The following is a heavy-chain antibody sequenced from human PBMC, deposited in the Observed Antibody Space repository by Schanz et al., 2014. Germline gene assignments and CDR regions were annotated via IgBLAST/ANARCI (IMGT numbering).Heavy chain of an antibody. V-gene: IGHV4-59*01. CDR2: IYYSGST. CDR1: SASIRTYY. CDR3: ARQPPPAAIGFFYYGIDV. D-gene: IGHD2-2*01. Sequence: QVQLQESGPGLVKPSETLSLTCTVSSASIRTYYWSWIRQPPGKGLEWIGYIYYSGSTTYNPSLKSRVTISVAPSKKQFSLNLSSVTAADTAVYYCARQPPPAAIGFFYYGIDVWGQGTTVIVSS. J-gene: IGHJ6*02.